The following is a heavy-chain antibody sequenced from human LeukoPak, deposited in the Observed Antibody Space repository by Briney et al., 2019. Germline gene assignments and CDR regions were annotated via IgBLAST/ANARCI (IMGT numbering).Heavy chain of an antibody. V-gene: IGHV1-2*02. CDR1: GYTFTSYD. CDR3: AVLELDFDY. Sequence: ASVKVSCKASGYTFTSYDINWVRQAPGQGLEWMGWINPNSGGTNYAQKFQGRVTMTRDTSISTAYMELSRLRSDDTAVYYCAVLELDFDYWGQGTLVTVSS. CDR2: INPNSGGT. D-gene: IGHD6-13*01. J-gene: IGHJ4*02.